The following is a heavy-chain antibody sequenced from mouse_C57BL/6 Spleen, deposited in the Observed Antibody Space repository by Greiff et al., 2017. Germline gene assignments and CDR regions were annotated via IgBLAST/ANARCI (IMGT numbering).Heavy chain of an antibody. CDR1: GFTFSSYG. Sequence: EVKLMESGGDLVKPGGSLKLSCAASGFTFSSYGMSWVRQTPDKRLEWVATISSGGSYTYYPDSVKGRFTISRDNATNTLYLQMSSLKSEDTAMYYCARPTTYAMDYWGQGTSVTVSS. V-gene: IGHV5-6*01. J-gene: IGHJ4*01. CDR3: ARPTTYAMDY. CDR2: ISSGGSYT. D-gene: IGHD2-13*01.